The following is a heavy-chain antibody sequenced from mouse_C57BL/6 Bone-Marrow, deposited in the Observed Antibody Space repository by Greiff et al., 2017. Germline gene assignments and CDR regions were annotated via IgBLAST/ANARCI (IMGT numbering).Heavy chain of an antibody. V-gene: IGHV5-9-1*02. CDR2: ISSGGDYI. D-gene: IGHD1-1*01. CDR3: TRNYYGSSSYYFDY. Sequence: DVQLQESGEGLVKPGGSLKLSCAASGFTFSSYAMSWVRQTPEKRLEWVAYISSGGDYIYYADTVQGRFTISRDNARNTLYLQMSSLKSEDTAMYYCTRNYYGSSSYYFDYWGQGTTLTVSS. CDR1: GFTFSSYA. J-gene: IGHJ2*01.